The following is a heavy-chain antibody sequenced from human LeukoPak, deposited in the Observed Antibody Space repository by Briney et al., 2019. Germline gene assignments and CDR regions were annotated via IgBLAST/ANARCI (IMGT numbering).Heavy chain of an antibody. J-gene: IGHJ4*02. CDR3: AKSGPAAIQLTTVDY. Sequence: PGGSLRLSCAASGFTFSSYAMSWVRQAPGKGLEWVSAISGSGGSTYYADSVKGRFTISRDNSKNTLYLQMNSLGAEDTAVYYCAKSGPAAIQLTTVDYWGQGTLVTVSS. D-gene: IGHD2-2*02. V-gene: IGHV3-23*01. CDR1: GFTFSSYA. CDR2: ISGSGGST.